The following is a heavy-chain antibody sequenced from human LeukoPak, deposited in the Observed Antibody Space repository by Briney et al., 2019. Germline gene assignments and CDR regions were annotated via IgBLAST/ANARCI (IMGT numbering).Heavy chain of an antibody. D-gene: IGHD3-10*01. CDR3: ARGGFGSGSHFDY. CDR2: MNPNSGDT. CDR1: GYTFTSYD. V-gene: IGHV1-8*01. J-gene: IGHJ4*02. Sequence: GASVKVSCKASGYTFTSYDINWVRQATGQGLEWMGWMNPNSGDTGYVQKFQGRVTMTRSTSISTAYMELSSLRSEDTAIYYCARGGFGSGSHFDYWGQGTLDTVSS.